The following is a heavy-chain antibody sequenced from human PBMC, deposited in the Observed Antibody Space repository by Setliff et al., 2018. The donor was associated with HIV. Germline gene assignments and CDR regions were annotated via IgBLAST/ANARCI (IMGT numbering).Heavy chain of an antibody. V-gene: IGHV1-8*02. Sequence: ASVTVSCKASGYTFTSYDFNWVRQATGQGLAWMGWMNPNSGNTGYAQKFQGRVTMTRNTSISTAFMELSSLRSEDTAVYYCARGRSLVRGSGSPEYYYMDVWGKGTTVTVSS. CDR1: GYTFTSYD. CDR3: ARGRSLVRGSGSPEYYYMDV. J-gene: IGHJ6*03. CDR2: MNPNSGNT. D-gene: IGHD3-10*01.